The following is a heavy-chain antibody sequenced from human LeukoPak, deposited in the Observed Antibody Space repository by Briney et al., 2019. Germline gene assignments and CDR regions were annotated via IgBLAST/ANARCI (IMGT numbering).Heavy chain of an antibody. V-gene: IGHV4-39*07. D-gene: IGHD2-15*01. CDR2: IYYSGST. CDR3: ARGHYWYCSGGSCPRHDY. CDR1: GGSIGSGTYY. Sequence: SETLSLTCTVSGGSIGSGTYYWGWIRQSPGKGLEWIGSIYYSGSTNYNPSLKSRVTISVDTTKNQFSLKLSSVTAADTAVYYCARGHYWYCSGGSCPRHDYWGQGTLVTVSS. J-gene: IGHJ4*02.